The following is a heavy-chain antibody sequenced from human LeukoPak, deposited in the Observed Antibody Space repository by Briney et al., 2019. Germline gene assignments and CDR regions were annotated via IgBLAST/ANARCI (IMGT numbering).Heavy chain of an antibody. V-gene: IGHV3-23*01. Sequence: PGGSLRLSCAASGFTFSIYAMSWVRQAPGKGLEWVSAISGRSGSTYYADSVKGRFTISRDNSKNTLYLQMNSLRAEDTAVYYCARDRGRDVASQGMDVWGKGTTVAVSS. CDR3: ARDRGRDVASQGMDV. J-gene: IGHJ6*03. CDR2: ISGRSGST. CDR1: GFTFSIYA. D-gene: IGHD3-10*01.